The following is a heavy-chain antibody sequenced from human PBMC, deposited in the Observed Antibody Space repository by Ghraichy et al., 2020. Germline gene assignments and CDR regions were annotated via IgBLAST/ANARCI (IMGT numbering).Heavy chain of an antibody. CDR3: ARDGTVFYFDY. CDR2: IYSGGST. D-gene: IGHD4-11*01. J-gene: IGHJ4*02. CDR1: GFTVSSNY. Sequence: GESLNISCAASGFTVSSNYMSWVRQAPGKGLEWVSVIYSGGSTYYADSVKGRFTISRDNSKNTLYLQMNSLRAEDTAVYYCARDGTVFYFDYWGQGTLVTVSS. V-gene: IGHV3-66*01.